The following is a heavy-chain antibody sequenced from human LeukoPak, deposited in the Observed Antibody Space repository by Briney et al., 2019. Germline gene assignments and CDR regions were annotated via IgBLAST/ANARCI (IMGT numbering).Heavy chain of an antibody. V-gene: IGHV3-23*01. CDR1: GFTFSSYA. CDR3: ARGIHCGGDCYGEYHFDY. D-gene: IGHD2-21*02. J-gene: IGHJ4*02. Sequence: PGGSLRLSCAASGFTFSSYAMSWVRQAPVKGLEWVSAIGGSGGSTYYADSVKGRFTISRDNSKNTLYLQMNSLRAEDTAVYYCARGIHCGGDCYGEYHFDYWGQGTLVTVSS. CDR2: IGGSGGST.